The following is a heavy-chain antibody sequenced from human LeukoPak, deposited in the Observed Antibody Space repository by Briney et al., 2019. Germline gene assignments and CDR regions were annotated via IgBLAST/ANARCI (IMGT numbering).Heavy chain of an antibody. D-gene: IGHD1-26*01. CDR2: IYTSGST. CDR1: GGSLSRGSYY. J-gene: IGHJ6*02. CDR3: ARDVGDTVYYYYGMDV. Sequence: SETLSLTCTVSGGSLSRGSYYWGWIRQPAGRGLEGIGRIYTSGSTNYNPSLKSRVTISVDTSKNQFSLKLSSVTAADTAVYYCARDVGDTVYYYYGMDVWGQGTTVTVSS. V-gene: IGHV4-61*02.